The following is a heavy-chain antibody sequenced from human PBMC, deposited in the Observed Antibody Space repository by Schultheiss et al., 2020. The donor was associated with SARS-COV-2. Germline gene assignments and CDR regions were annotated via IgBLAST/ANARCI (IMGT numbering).Heavy chain of an antibody. D-gene: IGHD3-3*01. CDR3: ARGGETIFGVVTILRY. Sequence: ASVKVSCKASGYTFTSYGISWVRQAPGQGLEWMGWISAYNGNTNYAQNFQGRVTMTTDTSTSTAYMELRSLRSDDTAVYYCARGGETIFGVVTILRYWGQGTLVTVSS. J-gene: IGHJ4*02. V-gene: IGHV1-18*01. CDR2: ISAYNGNT. CDR1: GYTFTSYG.